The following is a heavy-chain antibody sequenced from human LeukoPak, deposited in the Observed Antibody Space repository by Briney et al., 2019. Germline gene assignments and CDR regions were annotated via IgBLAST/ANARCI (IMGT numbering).Heavy chain of an antibody. CDR1: GGSISSYY. CDR3: ARDQVYMVRGVIGVWFDP. V-gene: IGHV4-4*07. Sequence: SETLSLTCTVSGGSISSYYWSWIRQPAGKGLEWIGRIYTSGSTNYNPSLKSRVTMSVDTSKNQFSLKLSSATAADTAVYYCARDQVYMVRGVIGVWFDPWGQGTLVTVSS. CDR2: IYTSGST. D-gene: IGHD3-10*01. J-gene: IGHJ5*02.